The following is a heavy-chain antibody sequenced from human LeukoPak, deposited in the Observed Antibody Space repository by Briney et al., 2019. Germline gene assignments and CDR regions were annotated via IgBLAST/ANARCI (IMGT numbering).Heavy chain of an antibody. J-gene: IGHJ4*02. Sequence: PSETLSLTCSVSGGSIRSYYWSWIRQPPGKGLEWIGYIYYSGSTNYNPSLKSRVTISVDTSKNQFSLKLSSVTAADTAVYYCARGSAHYYDFWSGYYTQTPTIFDYWGQGTLVTVSS. D-gene: IGHD3-3*01. CDR3: ARGSAHYYDFWSGYYTQTPTIFDY. CDR2: IYYSGST. CDR1: GGSIRSYY. V-gene: IGHV4-59*01.